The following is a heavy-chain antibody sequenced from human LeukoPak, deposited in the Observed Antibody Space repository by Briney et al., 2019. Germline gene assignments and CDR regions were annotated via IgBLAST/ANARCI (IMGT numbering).Heavy chain of an antibody. CDR2: INNSGNT. J-gene: IGHJ6*03. Sequence: SETLSLTCAVYGGSFSGYYWSWIRQPPGKGLEWIGEINNSGNTNYNPSLTSRVTISVDTSKNQFSLKLSSVTAADTAVYYCARVRGYTYGYDYYYYMDVWGKGTTVTVSS. V-gene: IGHV4-34*01. CDR1: GGSFSGYY. CDR3: ARVRGYTYGYDYYYYMDV. D-gene: IGHD5-18*01.